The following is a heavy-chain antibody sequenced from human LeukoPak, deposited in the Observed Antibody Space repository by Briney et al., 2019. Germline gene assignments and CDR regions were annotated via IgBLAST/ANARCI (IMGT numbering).Heavy chain of an antibody. D-gene: IGHD3-22*01. Sequence: PSETLSLTCTVSGGSVSSGSYYWSWIRQPPGKGLEWIGYIYYSGSTNYNPSLKSRVTISTDTSKNQFSLKLSSVTAADTAVYYCARHAYGSGYYYVVYWGQGALVTVSS. V-gene: IGHV4-61*01. CDR2: IYYSGST. CDR3: ARHAYGSGYYYVVY. J-gene: IGHJ4*02. CDR1: GGSVSSGSYY.